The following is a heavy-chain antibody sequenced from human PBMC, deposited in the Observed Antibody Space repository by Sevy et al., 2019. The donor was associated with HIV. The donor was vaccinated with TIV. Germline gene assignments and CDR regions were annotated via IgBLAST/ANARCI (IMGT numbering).Heavy chain of an antibody. CDR3: ARKRYCSSTSCSNPPFDAFDI. D-gene: IGHD2-2*01. CDR1: GFTFSSYS. J-gene: IGHJ3*02. CDR2: ISSSSYI. Sequence: GGSLRLSCAASGFTFSSYSMNWVRQAPGKGLEWVSSISSSSYIYYADSVKGRFTISRDNAKNSLYLQMNSLRAEDTAVYYCARKRYCSSTSCSNPPFDAFDIWGQGTMVTVSS. V-gene: IGHV3-21*01.